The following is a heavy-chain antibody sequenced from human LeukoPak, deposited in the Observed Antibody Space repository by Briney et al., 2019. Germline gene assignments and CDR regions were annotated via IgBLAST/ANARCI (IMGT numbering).Heavy chain of an antibody. CDR3: ARGSGATVYWFDP. Sequence: PSETLSLTCAVSGGSISSGGYSWSRIRQPPGKGLEWIGYIYHSGSTYYNPSLKSRVTISVDRSKNQFSLKLSSVTAADTAVYYCARGSGATVYWFDPWGQGTLVTVSS. CDR1: GGSISSGGYS. J-gene: IGHJ5*02. D-gene: IGHD1-26*01. CDR2: IYHSGST. V-gene: IGHV4-30-2*01.